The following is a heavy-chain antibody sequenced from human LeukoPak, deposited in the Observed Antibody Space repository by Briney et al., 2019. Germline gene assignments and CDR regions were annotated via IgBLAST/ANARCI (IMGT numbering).Heavy chain of an antibody. V-gene: IGHV3-49*04. J-gene: IGHJ5*02. CDR1: GFTFSSYA. CDR2: IRSKAYGGTT. D-gene: IGHD1-1*01. Sequence: GGSLRLACAASGFTFSSYAMSWVRQAPGKGLEWVGFIRSKAYGGTTEYAASVKGRFTISRDDSKSIAYLQMNSLKTEDTAVYYCTRAYTQLGFDPWGQGTLVTVSS. CDR3: TRAYTQLGFDP.